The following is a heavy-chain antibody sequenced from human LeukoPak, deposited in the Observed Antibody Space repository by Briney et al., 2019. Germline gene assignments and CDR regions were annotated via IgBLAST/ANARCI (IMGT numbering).Heavy chain of an antibody. CDR3: ARDREDIVVVPAAKGGYYYHYMDV. CDR2: ISAHKGDT. J-gene: IGHJ6*03. V-gene: IGHV1-18*01. CDR1: GYTFTTYG. Sequence: ASLKVSCKTSGYTFTTYGISWLRQAPGQGLEWMGWISAHKGDTEYAQKFQGRVTITTDESTNTAYMELSSLRSEDTAVYYCARDREDIVVVPAAKGGYYYHYMDVWGKGTTVTVSS. D-gene: IGHD2-2*01.